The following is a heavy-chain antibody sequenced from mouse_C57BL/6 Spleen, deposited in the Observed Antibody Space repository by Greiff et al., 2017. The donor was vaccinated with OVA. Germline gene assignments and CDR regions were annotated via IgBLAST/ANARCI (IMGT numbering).Heavy chain of an antibody. J-gene: IGHJ2*01. V-gene: IGHV1-4*01. CDR2: ITPSSGYT. CDR3: ASSEYGYNGFDY. Sequence: QVQLQQSGAELARPGASVKMSCKASGYTFTSYTMHWVKQRPGPGLEWIGYITPSSGYTKYNQKFKDKATLTAAKTSSTTYMQLSSLTSEDAAVYYWASSEYGYNGFDYWGKGTTLTVSS. CDR1: GYTFTSYT. D-gene: IGHD2-2*01.